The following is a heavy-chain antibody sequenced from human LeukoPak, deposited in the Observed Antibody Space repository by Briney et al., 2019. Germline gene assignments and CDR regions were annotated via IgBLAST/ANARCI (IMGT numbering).Heavy chain of an antibody. Sequence: PSETLSLTCAVSGYSISSGYYWGWIRQPPGKGLEWIGSIYHSGSTYYNPSLKSRVTISVDTSKNQFSLKLSSVTAADTAVYYCARDISGMADWFDPWGQGTLVTVSS. CDR1: GYSISSGYY. J-gene: IGHJ5*02. CDR3: ARDISGMADWFDP. D-gene: IGHD2-15*01. V-gene: IGHV4-38-2*02. CDR2: IYHSGST.